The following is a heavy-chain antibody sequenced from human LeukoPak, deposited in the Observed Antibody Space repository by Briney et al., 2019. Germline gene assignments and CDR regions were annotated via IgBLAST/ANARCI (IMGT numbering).Heavy chain of an antibody. Sequence: PSETLSLTCAVYGGSLSGYYWSWIRQPPGKGLEWIGEINHSGSTYYNPSLKSRVTISVDTSKNQFSLKLSSVTAADTAVYYCARKPYCGGDCYPEFDYWGQGTLVTVSS. CDR1: GGSLSGYY. V-gene: IGHV4-34*01. CDR3: ARKPYCGGDCYPEFDY. CDR2: INHSGST. J-gene: IGHJ4*02. D-gene: IGHD2-21*01.